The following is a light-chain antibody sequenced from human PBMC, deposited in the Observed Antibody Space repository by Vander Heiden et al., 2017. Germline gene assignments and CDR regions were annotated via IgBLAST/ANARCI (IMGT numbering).Light chain of an antibody. J-gene: IGKJ1*01. CDR3: QQYYNYPRT. CDR1: QGISSY. V-gene: IGKV1-8*01. CDR2: VTS. Sequence: AIRMTQSPSPISASTGDRVTITCRASQGISSYLAWYQQKPGKAPKLLIDVTSTLQSGVPSRFSGSGSGTDFTLTIGFLQSEDFASYYCQQYYNYPRTFGQGTKVEIK.